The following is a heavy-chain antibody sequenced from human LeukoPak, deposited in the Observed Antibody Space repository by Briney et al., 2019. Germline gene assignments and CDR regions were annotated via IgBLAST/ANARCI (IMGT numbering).Heavy chain of an antibody. CDR1: GFTFSSYS. CDR2: ISSSSSYI. J-gene: IGHJ5*02. Sequence: GGSLRLSCAASGFTFSSYSMNWVRQAPGKGLEWVSPISSSSSYIYYADSVKGRFTISRDDSKNTLYLQMNSLRAEDTAVYYCARDLGPNWFDPWGQGTLVTVSS. V-gene: IGHV3-21*04. CDR3: ARDLGPNWFDP.